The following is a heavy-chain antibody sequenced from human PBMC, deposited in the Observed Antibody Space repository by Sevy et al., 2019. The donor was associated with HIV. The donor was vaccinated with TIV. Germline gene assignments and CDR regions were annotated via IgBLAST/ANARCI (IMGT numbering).Heavy chain of an antibody. V-gene: IGHV4-34*01. CDR2: INHSGST. CDR1: GGSFSGYY. CDR3: ARGGGIAAPGAVFDY. J-gene: IGHJ4*02. D-gene: IGHD6-13*01. Sequence: SETLSLTCAVYGGSFSGYYWSWIRQPPGKGLEWIGEINHSGSTNYNPSLTSRVTISVDTSKKQFSLQLSSETAADTAVYDCARGGGIAAPGAVFDYWGQGTLVTVSS.